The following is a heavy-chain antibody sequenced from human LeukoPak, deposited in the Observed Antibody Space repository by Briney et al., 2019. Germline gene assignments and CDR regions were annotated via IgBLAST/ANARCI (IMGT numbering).Heavy chain of an antibody. J-gene: IGHJ4*02. CDR3: NYWWSGSFLFDY. V-gene: IGHV1-69*05. CDR2: IIPIFGTA. CDR1: GGTFSSYA. D-gene: IGHD3-3*01. Sequence: ASVKVSCKASGGTFSSYAISWVRQAPGQGLEWMGRIIPIFGTANYAQKFQGRVTITTDESTSTAYMELSSLRSEDTAVYYCNYWWSGSFLFDYWGQGTLVTVSS.